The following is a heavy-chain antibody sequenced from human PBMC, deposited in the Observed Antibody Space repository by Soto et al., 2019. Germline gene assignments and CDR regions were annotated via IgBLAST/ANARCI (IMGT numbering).Heavy chain of an antibody. CDR1: GFTFSSYA. CDR2: ISGSGGST. J-gene: IGHJ5*02. CDR3: AKDTSKYYYGSGSYYNVFDKFDP. D-gene: IGHD3-10*01. V-gene: IGHV3-23*01. Sequence: GGSLRLSCAASGFTFSSYAMSWVRQAPGKGLEWVSAISGSGGSTYYADSVKGRFTISRDNSKNTLYLQMNSLRSEDTAVYYCAKDTSKYYYGSGSYYNVFDKFDPWGQGTLVTVSS.